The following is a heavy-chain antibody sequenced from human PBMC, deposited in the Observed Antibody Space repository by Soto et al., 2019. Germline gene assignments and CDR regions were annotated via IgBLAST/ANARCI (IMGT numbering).Heavy chain of an antibody. Sequence: EVQLLESGGGLVQPGGSLRLSCAASGFTFSSYAMSWVRQAPGKGLEWVSGIGGSGGSTNYADSVKGRFTISRDNSKNTLYQQMNSLRGEDTAVYYCARQGPMAYYYYYDMDVWGQGTTVTVSS. CDR3: ARQGPMAYYYYYDMDV. CDR1: GFTFSSYA. V-gene: IGHV3-23*01. J-gene: IGHJ6*02. CDR2: IGGSGGST.